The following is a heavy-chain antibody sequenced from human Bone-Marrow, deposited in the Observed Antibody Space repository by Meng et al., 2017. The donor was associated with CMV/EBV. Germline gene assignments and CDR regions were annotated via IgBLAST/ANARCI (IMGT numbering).Heavy chain of an antibody. V-gene: IGHV3-66*03. Sequence: GESLKISCAASGFTVSSNYMSWVRQAPGKGLEWVSVIYSCGSTYYADSVKDRFTISRDNSKNTLYLQMNSLRAEDTAVYLCARENSHYDFWTGYSPPYIDYWGQGTLVTVSS. J-gene: IGHJ4*01. CDR1: GFTVSSNY. CDR3: ARENSHYDFWTGYSPPYIDY. D-gene: IGHD3-3*01. CDR2: IYSCGST.